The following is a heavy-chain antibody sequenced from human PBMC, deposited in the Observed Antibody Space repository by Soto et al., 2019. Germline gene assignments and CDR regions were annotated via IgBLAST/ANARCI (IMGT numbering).Heavy chain of an antibody. Sequence: PGGSLRLSCAASGFTFSSYAMSWVRQAPGKGLEWVSAISGSGGSTYYADSVKGRFTISRDNSKNTLYLQMNSLRAEETAVCYCLKDHRGFWSGSDYCGQGSLVPVSS. CDR2: ISGSGGST. CDR3: LKDHRGFWSGSDY. J-gene: IGHJ4*02. CDR1: GFTFSSYA. V-gene: IGHV3-23*01. D-gene: IGHD3-3*01.